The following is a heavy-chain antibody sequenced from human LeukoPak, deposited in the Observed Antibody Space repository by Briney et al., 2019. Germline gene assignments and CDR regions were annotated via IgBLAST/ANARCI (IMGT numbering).Heavy chain of an antibody. V-gene: IGHV3-30*18. CDR1: GFTFSSYG. D-gene: IGHD3-10*01. CDR2: ISYDGSNK. J-gene: IGHJ5*02. CDR3: AKDLYGSGSS. Sequence: GGSLRLSCAASGFTFSSYGMHWVRQAPGKGLEWVAVISYDGSNKYYADSVKGRFTISRDNSKNTLYLQMNSLRAEDTAVYYCAKDLYGSGSSWGQGILVTVSS.